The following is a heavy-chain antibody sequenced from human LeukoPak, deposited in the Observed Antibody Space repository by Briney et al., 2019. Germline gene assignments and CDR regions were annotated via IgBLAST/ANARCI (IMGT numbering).Heavy chain of an antibody. Sequence: GGSLRLSCAASGFTFRSYVMTWVRQAPGRGQEWVSAISGSGGGTYYADSVKVRFTISRDNSKNTLYLQMNSLRAEDTAVYYCAKDYDFWSGYPYGMDVWGQGTTVTVSS. CDR2: ISGSGGGT. CDR1: GFTFRSYV. V-gene: IGHV3-23*01. J-gene: IGHJ6*02. CDR3: AKDYDFWSGYPYGMDV. D-gene: IGHD3-3*01.